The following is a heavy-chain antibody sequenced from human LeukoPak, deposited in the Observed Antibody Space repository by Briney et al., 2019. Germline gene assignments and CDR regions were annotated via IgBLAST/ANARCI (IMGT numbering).Heavy chain of an antibody. CDR1: GFTFSSYE. J-gene: IGHJ4*02. V-gene: IGHV3-48*03. CDR3: ARGGSFGSGSYADY. Sequence: GGSLRLSCAASGFTFSSYEMNWVRQAPGKGLEWVSYISNSGSTKYYADSVKGRFTISRDNADNLLYLQMNSLRAEDTAVYYCARGGSFGSGSYADYWGQGTLVTVSS. D-gene: IGHD3-10*01. CDR2: ISNSGSTK.